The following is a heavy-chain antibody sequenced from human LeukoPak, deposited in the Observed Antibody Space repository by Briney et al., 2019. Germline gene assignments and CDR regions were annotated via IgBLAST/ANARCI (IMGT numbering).Heavy chain of an antibody. J-gene: IGHJ6*03. CDR2: VIPIFGTA. CDR1: GGTFSSYA. CDR3: ASSYCSGGSCYGSLYYYYYYMDV. Sequence: ASAKVSCKASGGTFSSYAISWVRQAPGQGLEWMGGVIPIFGTANYAQKFQGRVTITTDESTSTAYMELSSLRSEDTAVYYCASSYCSGGSCYGSLYYYYYYMDVWGKGTTVTVSS. V-gene: IGHV1-69*05. D-gene: IGHD2-15*01.